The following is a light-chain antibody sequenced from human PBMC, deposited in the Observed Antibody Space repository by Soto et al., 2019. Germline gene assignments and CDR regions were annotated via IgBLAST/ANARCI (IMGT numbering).Light chain of an antibody. V-gene: IGKV3-11*01. CDR3: QQRSNWPG. CDR2: DAS. J-gene: IGKJ4*02. CDR1: QSVSSY. Sequence: EIVLTQSPATLSLSPGERATLSCRASQSVSSYLAWYQQKPGQAPRLLIYDASNRATGIPARFSGSGSGTDFPLTISSLEPEDFAFYYCQQRSNWPGFGGGTKVEIK.